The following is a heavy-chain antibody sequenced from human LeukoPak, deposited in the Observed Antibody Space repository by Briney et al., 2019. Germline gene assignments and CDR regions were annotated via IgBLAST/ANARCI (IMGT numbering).Heavy chain of an antibody. V-gene: IGHV1-69*04. CDR3: ARDGRDGYNL. J-gene: IGHJ4*02. CDR2: IIPILGIA. D-gene: IGHD5-24*01. Sequence: SVKVSCKASGGTLSSYTISWVRQAPGQGLEWMGRIIPILGIANYAQEFQGRVTITADKSTSTAYMELSSLRSEDTAVYYCARDGRDGYNLWGQGTLVTVSS. CDR1: GGTLSSYT.